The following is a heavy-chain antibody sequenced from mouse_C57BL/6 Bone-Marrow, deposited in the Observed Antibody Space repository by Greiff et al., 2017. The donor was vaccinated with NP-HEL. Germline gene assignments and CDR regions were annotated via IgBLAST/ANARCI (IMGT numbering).Heavy chain of an antibody. J-gene: IGHJ1*03. CDR1: GYTFTGYW. CDR2: ILPGSGST. CDR3: ARPRPTVVVLDWYFDV. D-gene: IGHD1-1*01. V-gene: IGHV1-9*01. Sequence: QVQLQQSGAELMKPGASVKLSCKATGYTFTGYWIEWVKQRPGHGLEWIGEILPGSGSTNYNEKFKGKATFTADTYSNTAYMQLSSLTTEDSAIYYCARPRPTVVVLDWYFDVWGTGTTVTVSS.